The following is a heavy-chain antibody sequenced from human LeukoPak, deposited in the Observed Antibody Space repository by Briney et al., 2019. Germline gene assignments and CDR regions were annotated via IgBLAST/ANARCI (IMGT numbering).Heavy chain of an antibody. CDR3: ARDLRGYSYGFFDY. CDR1: GGSISSYN. Sequence: KTSETLSLTCTVSGGSISSYNRSWIRQPAGKGLEWIGRIYTSGSTNYNPSLKSRVTMSVDTSKNQFSLKLSSVTAADTAVYYCARDLRGYSYGFFDYWGQGTLVTVSS. J-gene: IGHJ4*02. V-gene: IGHV4-4*07. D-gene: IGHD5-18*01. CDR2: IYTSGST.